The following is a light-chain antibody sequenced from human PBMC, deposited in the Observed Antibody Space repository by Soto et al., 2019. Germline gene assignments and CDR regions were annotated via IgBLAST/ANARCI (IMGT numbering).Light chain of an antibody. J-gene: IGKJ4*01. CDR1: RSVSNR. V-gene: IGKV3-15*01. CDR2: GAS. CDR3: QQYYNWPVT. Sequence: EILMTQSRDPVSVSPGERVTLSYRESRSVSNRLAWYQHKPGQAPRPLISGASNGATGIPPKFSGSGSGTEFTLTVDSLQSDDIAVYYCQQYYNWPVTFGGGTKVDIK.